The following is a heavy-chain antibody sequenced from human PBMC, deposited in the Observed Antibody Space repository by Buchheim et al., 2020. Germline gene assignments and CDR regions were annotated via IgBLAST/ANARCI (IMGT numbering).Heavy chain of an antibody. D-gene: IGHD6-13*01. CDR3: ARGGSSWHFDY. CDR2: ISSSSGTI. J-gene: IGHJ4*02. CDR1: GFTFSNYE. Sequence: EVQLVESGGGLVQPGGSLRLSCVASGFTFSNYEMIWVRQSPGKGLEWVSYISSSSGTIYYADSVKGRFPISRDNAKNSLYRQMNSLGVEDTAVYYCARGGSSWHFDYWGQGTL. V-gene: IGHV3-48*03.